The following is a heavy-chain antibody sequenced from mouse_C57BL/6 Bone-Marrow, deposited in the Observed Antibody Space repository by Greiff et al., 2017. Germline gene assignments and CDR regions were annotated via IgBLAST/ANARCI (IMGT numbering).Heavy chain of an antibody. V-gene: IGHV5-15*01. CDR2: ISNLAYSI. CDR1: GFTFSDYG. D-gene: IGHD1-1*01. J-gene: IGHJ4*01. Sequence: EVKVVESGGGLVQPGGSLKLSCAASGFTFSDYGMAWVRQAPRKGPEWVAFISNLAYSIYYADTVTGRFTISRENAKNTLYLEMSSLRSEDTAMYYCARLGDYGSAWDYAMDYWGQGTSVTVSS. CDR3: ARLGDYGSAWDYAMDY.